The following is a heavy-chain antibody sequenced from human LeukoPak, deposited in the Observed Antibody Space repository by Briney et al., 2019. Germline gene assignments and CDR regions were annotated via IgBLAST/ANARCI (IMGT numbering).Heavy chain of an antibody. V-gene: IGHV3-23*01. CDR1: GFTFSSFD. Sequence: SGGSLRLSCAASGFTFSSFDMSWVRQAPGEGLEWVSAISGSGGGTYHADSVKGRFTISRDNSKNTMYLQMNSLRAEDTAVYYCAKDHYGDYFSTGAFDIWGQGTTVIVSS. CDR2: ISGSGGGT. J-gene: IGHJ3*02. D-gene: IGHD4-17*01. CDR3: AKDHYGDYFSTGAFDI.